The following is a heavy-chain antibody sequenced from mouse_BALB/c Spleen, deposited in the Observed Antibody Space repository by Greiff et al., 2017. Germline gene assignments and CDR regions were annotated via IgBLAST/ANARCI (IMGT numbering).Heavy chain of an antibody. CDR3: ARNVGGYFDV. D-gene: IGHD4-1*01. CDR1: GFTFSSYA. CDR2: ISSGGST. Sequence: EVQRVESGGGLVKPGGSLKLSCAASGFTFSSYAMSWVRQTPEKRLEWVASISSGGSTYYPDSVKGRFTISRDNARNILYLQMSSLRSEDTAMYYCARNVGGYFDVWGAGTTVTVSS. J-gene: IGHJ1*01. V-gene: IGHV5-6-5*01.